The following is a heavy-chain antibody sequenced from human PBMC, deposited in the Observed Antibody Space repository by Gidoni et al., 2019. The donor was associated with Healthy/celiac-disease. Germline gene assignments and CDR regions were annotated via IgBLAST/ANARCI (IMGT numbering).Heavy chain of an antibody. J-gene: IGHJ4*02. CDR1: GDSFTSYW. CDR2: IDPSDSYT. Sequence: EVQLVHSGAEVKKPGESLRISCKGSGDSFTSYWISWGRQMPGKGLEWMWRIDPSDSYTNYSPSFQGHVTISADKSISTAYLQWSSLKASDTAMYYCARDYGDYVLFFYWGQGTLVTVSS. CDR3: ARDYGDYVLFFY. D-gene: IGHD4-17*01. V-gene: IGHV5-10-1*03.